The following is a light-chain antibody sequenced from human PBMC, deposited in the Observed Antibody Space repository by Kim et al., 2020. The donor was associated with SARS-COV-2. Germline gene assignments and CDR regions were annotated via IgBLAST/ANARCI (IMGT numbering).Light chain of an antibody. Sequence: DIQMTQSPPSLSASVGDTVTITCQASQDIRKSLNWYQQKPGQAPKPLIYDASDLETGVPSRFSGSGSGTDFTFTISNLQPEDTATFYCQQYNYLPLTFGGGTKLEI. J-gene: IGKJ4*01. CDR2: DAS. V-gene: IGKV1-33*01. CDR1: QDIRKS. CDR3: QQYNYLPLT.